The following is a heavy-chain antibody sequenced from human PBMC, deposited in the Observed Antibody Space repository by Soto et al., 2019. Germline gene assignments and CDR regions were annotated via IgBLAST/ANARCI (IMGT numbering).Heavy chain of an antibody. V-gene: IGHV1-69*13. CDR2: IIPIFGTA. CDR1: GGTFSSYA. CDR3: ARESDSSSSRYYYGMDV. D-gene: IGHD6-6*01. J-gene: IGHJ6*02. Sequence: SVKVSCKSSGGTFSSYAISWVRQAPGQGLEWMGGIIPIFGTANYAQKFQGRVTITADESTSTAYMELSSLRSEDTAVYYCARESDSSSSRYYYGMDVWGQGTTVTVSS.